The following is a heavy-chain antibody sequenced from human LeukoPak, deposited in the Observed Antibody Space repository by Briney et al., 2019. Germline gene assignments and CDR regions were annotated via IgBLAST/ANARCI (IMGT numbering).Heavy chain of an antibody. Sequence: GGSLRLSCAASGFSVSSAWMRWVRQSPGKGLEWVANINKDGSEEYYVDSVRGRFTISRDNGKNSLNLQMNSLRVEDTAVYYCARDLRSNTFSDYYGVDVWGQGTTVIVSS. J-gene: IGHJ6*02. CDR2: INKDGSEE. CDR3: ARDLRSNTFSDYYGVDV. D-gene: IGHD2-15*01. CDR1: GFSVSSAW. V-gene: IGHV3-7*01.